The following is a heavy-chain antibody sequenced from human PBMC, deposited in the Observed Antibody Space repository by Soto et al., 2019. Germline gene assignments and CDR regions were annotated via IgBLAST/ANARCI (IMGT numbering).Heavy chain of an antibody. D-gene: IGHD3-3*01. V-gene: IGHV1-8*01. CDR3: ARADYDFWSGYQP. CDR1: GYTFTSYD. Sequence: ASVKVSCKAPGYTFTSYDINWVRQATGQGLEWMGWMNPNSGNTGYAQKFQGRVTMTRNTSISTAYMELSSLRSEDTAVYYCARADYDFWSGYQPWGQGTLVTVSS. J-gene: IGHJ5*02. CDR2: MNPNSGNT.